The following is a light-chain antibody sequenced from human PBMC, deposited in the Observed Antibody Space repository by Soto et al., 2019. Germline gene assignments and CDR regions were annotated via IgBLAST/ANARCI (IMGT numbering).Light chain of an antibody. V-gene: IGKV1-33*01. Sequence: DIQMTQSPSSLSASVGDRVTITCQASHDITNSLNWYQQRLGEAPKLLIYDASNSQTGVPSRFSGTGSGTHFTFTISSLQPEDIGTYYCQQYDSFPPISFGPGTKVEIK. J-gene: IGKJ3*01. CDR1: HDITNS. CDR2: DAS. CDR3: QQYDSFPPIS.